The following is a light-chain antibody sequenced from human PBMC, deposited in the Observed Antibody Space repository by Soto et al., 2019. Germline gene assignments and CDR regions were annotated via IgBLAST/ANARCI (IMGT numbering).Light chain of an antibody. CDR2: GAS. J-gene: IGKJ4*01. Sequence: EIVMTQSPATLSVSPGERATLSCRASQSVSNNLAWYQQKPGQAPRLLLYGASTRAAGLPARFSGSGSGTEFTLTISSLQSEDVALFYCQQSNAWPLTFGGGTKVEIK. CDR1: QSVSNN. CDR3: QQSNAWPLT. V-gene: IGKV3-15*01.